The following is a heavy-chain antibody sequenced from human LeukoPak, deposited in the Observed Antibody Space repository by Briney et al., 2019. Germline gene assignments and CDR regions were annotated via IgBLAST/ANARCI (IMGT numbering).Heavy chain of an antibody. V-gene: IGHV1-18*01. CDR3: ARVGPGSGWYFDY. Sequence: ASVKVSCKASGYDFTSFGITWVRRAPGQGLEWMGWISPYNGNTRYAQKFQGRVAMTTDTSTTTAYMELRSLRFNDTAVYYCARVGPGSGWYFDYWGQGTLVTVSS. J-gene: IGHJ4*02. D-gene: IGHD6-19*01. CDR1: GYDFTSFG. CDR2: ISPYNGNT.